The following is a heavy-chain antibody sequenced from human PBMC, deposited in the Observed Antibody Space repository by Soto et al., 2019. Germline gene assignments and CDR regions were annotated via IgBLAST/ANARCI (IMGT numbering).Heavy chain of an antibody. CDR3: AKDIRVSIYGDYGGGAFDI. V-gene: IGHV3-9*01. Sequence: EVQLVESGGGLVQPGRSLRLSCAASGFTFDDYAMHWVLQAPGKGLEWVSGISWNSGSIGYADSVKGRFTISRDNAKNSLYLQMNSLRAEDTALYYCAKDIRVSIYGDYGGGAFDICGQGTMVTVS. D-gene: IGHD4-17*01. CDR2: ISWNSGSI. J-gene: IGHJ3*02. CDR1: GFTFDDYA.